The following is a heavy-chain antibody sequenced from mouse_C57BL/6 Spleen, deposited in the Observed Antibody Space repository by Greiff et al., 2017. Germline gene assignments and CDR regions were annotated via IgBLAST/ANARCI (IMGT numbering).Heavy chain of an antibody. V-gene: IGHV1-5*01. CDR1: GYTFTSYW. CDR2: IYPGNSDT. J-gene: IGHJ4*01. Sequence: DVQLQESGTVLARPGASVKMSCKTSGYTFTSYWMHWVKQRPGQGLVWIGAIYPGNSDTSYNQKFKGKAKLTAVTSASTAYMELSSLTNEDSAVYYCTTDGYYEDYAMDYWGQGTSVTVSS. D-gene: IGHD2-3*01. CDR3: TTDGYYEDYAMDY.